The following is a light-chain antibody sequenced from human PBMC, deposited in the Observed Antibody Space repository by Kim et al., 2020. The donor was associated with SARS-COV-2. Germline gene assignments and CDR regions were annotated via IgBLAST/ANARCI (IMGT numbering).Light chain of an antibody. CDR1: QVISNY. J-gene: IGKJ4*01. V-gene: IGKV1-9*01. CDR2: AAS. Sequence: GDRGTIACRASQVISNYLAWYQQKPGKAPKLLIYAASTLESGVPSRFSGSGSGTDFTLTISSLQPEAFATFYCQHLNPDALTFGGGTKVDIK. CDR3: QHLNPDALT.